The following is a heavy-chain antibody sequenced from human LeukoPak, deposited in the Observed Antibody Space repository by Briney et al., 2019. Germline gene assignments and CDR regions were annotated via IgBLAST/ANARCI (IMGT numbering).Heavy chain of an antibody. J-gene: IGHJ4*02. CDR3: ARGLRTEYFDY. CDR2: IYTSGST. Sequence: SQTRSLTCTVSGGSISSGSYYWTWIRQPAGKGLGWIGRIYTSGSTNYNPSLKSRVTISVDTSKNQFSLKLSSVTAADTAVYYCARGLRTEYFDYWGQGTLVTVSS. D-gene: IGHD5-12*01. CDR1: GGSISSGSYY. V-gene: IGHV4-61*02.